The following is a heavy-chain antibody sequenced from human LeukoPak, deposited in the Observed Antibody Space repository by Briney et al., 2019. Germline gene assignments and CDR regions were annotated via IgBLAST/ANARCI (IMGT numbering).Heavy chain of an antibody. V-gene: IGHV3-48*04. CDR2: ISSSGSTI. D-gene: IGHD3-10*02. CDR1: GFTFSSYT. Sequence: GGSLRLSCAASGFTFSSYTMHWVRQAPGKGLEWVSYISSSGSTISYADSVKGRFTISRDNAKNSLYLQMNSLRAEDTAVYYCAELGITMIGGVWGKGTTVTISS. J-gene: IGHJ6*04. CDR3: AELGITMIGGV.